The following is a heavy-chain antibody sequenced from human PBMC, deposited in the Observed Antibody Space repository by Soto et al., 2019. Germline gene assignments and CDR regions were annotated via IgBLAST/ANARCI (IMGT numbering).Heavy chain of an antibody. CDR2: IIPIFGTA. D-gene: IGHD6-6*01. CDR3: ARNIEYSSSSVAIIHPGQGVHLGFDP. V-gene: IGHV1-69*01. Sequence: QVQLVQSGAEVKKPGSSVKVSCKASGGTFSSYAISWVRQAPGQGLEWMGGIIPIFGTANYAQKFQGRVTITADESTSTAYMELSSLRSEDTAVYYCARNIEYSSSSVAIIHPGQGVHLGFDPWGQGTLVTVSS. J-gene: IGHJ5*02. CDR1: GGTFSSYA.